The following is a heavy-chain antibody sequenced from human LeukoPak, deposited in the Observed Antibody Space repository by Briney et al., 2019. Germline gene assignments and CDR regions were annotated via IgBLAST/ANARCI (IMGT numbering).Heavy chain of an antibody. Sequence: GGSLRLSCAASGFTFSSYAMSWVRQAPGKGLEWVSAISGSGGSTYYADSVKGRFTISRDNSKNTLYLQMNSLRAEDTAVYYCAKGSLYYDILTGYYHLYYFDYWGQGTLVTVSS. D-gene: IGHD3-9*01. CDR1: GFTFSSYA. CDR3: AKGSLYYDILTGYYHLYYFDY. J-gene: IGHJ4*02. V-gene: IGHV3-23*01. CDR2: ISGSGGST.